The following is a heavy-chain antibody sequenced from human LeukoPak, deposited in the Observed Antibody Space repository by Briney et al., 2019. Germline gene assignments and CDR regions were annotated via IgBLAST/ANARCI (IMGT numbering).Heavy chain of an antibody. CDR3: ARRAGDYSHPYDY. D-gene: IGHD3-22*01. V-gene: IGHV3-53*01. CDR1: RLTVSSNC. J-gene: IGHJ4*02. CDR2: IYSGGST. Sequence: PGGSLRLSCAASRLTVSSNCMSWVRQAPGKGLEWVSFIYSGGSTYYTDSVKGRFTISRDNSKNTLYLQMNSLRAEDTAVYYCARRAGDYSHPYDYWGQGILVTVSS.